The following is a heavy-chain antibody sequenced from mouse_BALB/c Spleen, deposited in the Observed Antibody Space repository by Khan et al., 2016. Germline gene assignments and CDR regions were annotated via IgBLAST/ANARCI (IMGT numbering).Heavy chain of an antibody. V-gene: IGHV9-2-1*01. CDR1: GYTFTDYS. D-gene: IGHD1-2*01. Sequence: QIQLVQSGPELKKPGETVKISCKASGYTFTDYSMHWVKQAPGKGLKWMGWINTETGEPTYADDFKGRFAFSLETSASTAYLQINNLKNEDPATYFCAIPTATSYAMDYWGQGPSVTVSS. CDR3: AIPTATSYAMDY. CDR2: INTETGEP. J-gene: IGHJ4*01.